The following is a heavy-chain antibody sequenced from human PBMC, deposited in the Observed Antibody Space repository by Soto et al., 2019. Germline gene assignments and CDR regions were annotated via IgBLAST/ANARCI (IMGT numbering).Heavy chain of an antibody. CDR2: IKTKVESYAT. Sequence: GGSLRLSCAASGFTLSGFDIHWVRHASGEGLEWVGRIKTKVESYATELAASVKGRFTISRDDPKTTAYLEMNSLKTEDTAVYYCAKPKTLKTSXFDPWGQGTLVTVSS. V-gene: IGHV3-73*01. J-gene: IGHJ5*02. CDR3: AKPKTLKTSXFDP. D-gene: IGHD1-1*01. CDR1: GFTLSGFD.